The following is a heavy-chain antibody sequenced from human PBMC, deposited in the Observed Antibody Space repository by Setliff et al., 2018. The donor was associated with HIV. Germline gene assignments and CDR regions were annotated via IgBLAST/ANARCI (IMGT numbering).Heavy chain of an antibody. CDR2: IYTSGST. J-gene: IGHJ5*02. CDR3: AGDSGYPSNWFDP. Sequence: PSETLSLTCTVSGGSMSTYYWSWIRQPPGKGLEWIGYIYTSGSTNYNPSLRSRVTISVDTSKNHFSLRLSSVTAADTAVYYCAGDSGYPSNWFDPWGQGILVTVSS. D-gene: IGHD3-22*01. V-gene: IGHV4-4*08. CDR1: GGSMSTYY.